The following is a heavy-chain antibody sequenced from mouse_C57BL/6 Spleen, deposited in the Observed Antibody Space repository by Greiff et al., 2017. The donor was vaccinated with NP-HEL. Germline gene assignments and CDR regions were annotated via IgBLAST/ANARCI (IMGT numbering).Heavy chain of an antibody. D-gene: IGHD2-2*01. CDR3: ARSGYQGYYYAMDY. J-gene: IGHJ4*01. CDR1: GYTFTDYY. CDR2: INPNNGGT. Sequence: EVQLQQSGPELVKPGASVKISCKASGYTFTDYYMNWVKQSHGKSLEWIGDINPNNGGTSYNQKFKGKATLTVDKSSSTAYMELRSLTSEDSAVYYCARSGYQGYYYAMDYWGQGTSVTVSS. V-gene: IGHV1-26*01.